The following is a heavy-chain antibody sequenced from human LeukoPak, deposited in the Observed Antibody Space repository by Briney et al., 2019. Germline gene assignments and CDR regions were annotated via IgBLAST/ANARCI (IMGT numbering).Heavy chain of an antibody. CDR1: GGSFSGYY. J-gene: IGHJ4*02. Sequence: SETLSLTCAVYGGSFSGYYWSWIRQPPGEGLEWIGEINHSGSTNYNPSLKSRVTISVDTSKNQFSLKLSSVTAADTAVYYCARGLSSSGYYTRPYYFDCWGQGTLVTVSS. CDR2: INHSGST. D-gene: IGHD3-22*01. V-gene: IGHV4-34*01. CDR3: ARGLSSSGYYTRPYYFDC.